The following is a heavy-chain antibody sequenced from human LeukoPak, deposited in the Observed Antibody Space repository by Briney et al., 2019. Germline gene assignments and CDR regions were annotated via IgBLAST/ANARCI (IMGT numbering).Heavy chain of an antibody. Sequence: PGGSLRLSCAASEFTFSNFNMHWVRQAPGKGLEYVASITGNGDGTYYSMSVKGRFTISRDNSKNTLFLQMGSLRAEDMGVYYCARGSNHWELLSRSDFWGQGTLVTVSS. CDR3: ARGSNHWELLSRSDF. J-gene: IGHJ4*02. CDR1: EFTFSNFN. CDR2: ITGNGDGT. V-gene: IGHV3-64*01. D-gene: IGHD1-26*01.